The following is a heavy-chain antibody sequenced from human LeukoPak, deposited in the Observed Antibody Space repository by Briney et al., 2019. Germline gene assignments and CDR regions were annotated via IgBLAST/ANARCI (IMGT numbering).Heavy chain of an antibody. CDR2: ISHDGSSL. V-gene: IGHV3-74*01. CDR3: TSLVVTDNWAFDV. CDR1: GFTFSRYW. J-gene: IGHJ3*01. Sequence: GGSLRLSCAASGFTFSRYWMHWVRQAPGKGLVWVSRISHDGSSLIYADSVRGRFIISRDNAKNTLYLQMNSLGAEDTAVYFCTSLVVTDNWAFDVWGQGTTVTVSS. D-gene: IGHD2-21*02.